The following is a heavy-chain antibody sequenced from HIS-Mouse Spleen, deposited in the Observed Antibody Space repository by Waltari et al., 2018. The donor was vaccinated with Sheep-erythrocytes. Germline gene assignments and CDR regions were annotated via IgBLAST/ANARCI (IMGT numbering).Heavy chain of an antibody. CDR3: ARPSIAAAGRGYFDY. Sequence: EVQLVQSGAEVKKPGESLKISCKGSGYSFTSYWIGWVRQMPGKGLEWMGILSPRHSATRYSPSFQGQVTISADKSISTAYLQWSSLKASDTAMYYCARPSIAAAGRGYFDYWGQGTLVTVSS. D-gene: IGHD6-13*01. V-gene: IGHV5-51*03. J-gene: IGHJ4*02. CDR2: LSPRHSAT. CDR1: GYSFTSYW.